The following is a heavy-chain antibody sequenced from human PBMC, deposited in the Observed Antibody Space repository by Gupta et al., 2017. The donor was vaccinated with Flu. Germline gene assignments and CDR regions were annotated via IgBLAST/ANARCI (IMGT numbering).Heavy chain of an antibody. J-gene: IGHJ1*01. CDR3: ARLRGYGVPREFQH. V-gene: IGHV4-39*01. Sequence: SLKSRVTISVDTSKNQFSLKLSSVTAADTAVYYCARLRGYGVPREFQHWGQGTLVTVSS. D-gene: IGHD3-3*01.